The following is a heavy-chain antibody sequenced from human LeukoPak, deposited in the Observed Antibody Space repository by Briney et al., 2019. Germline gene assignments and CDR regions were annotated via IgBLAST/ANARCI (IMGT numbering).Heavy chain of an antibody. J-gene: IGHJ3*02. V-gene: IGHV4-28*03. D-gene: IGHD2-2*01. CDR1: GYSISSTNW. CDR2: IYYSGST. Sequence: SETLSLTCTVSGYSISSTNWWGWIRQPPGKGLEWIGYIYYSGSTYYNPSLKSRVTMSVDTSKNQFSLKLSSVTAVDTAVYYCARDRYCSSTSCYPDAFDIWGQGTMVTVSS. CDR3: ARDRYCSSTSCYPDAFDI.